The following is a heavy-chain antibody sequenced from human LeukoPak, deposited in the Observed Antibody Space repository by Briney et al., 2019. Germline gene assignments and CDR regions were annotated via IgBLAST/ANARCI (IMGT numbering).Heavy chain of an antibody. Sequence: PGGSLRLSCAASGFTFSSYEMNWVRQAPGKGLEWVSYISSSGSTIYYADSVKGRFTISRDNAKNSLYLQMNSLRAEDTAVYYCARSTSLWGGYPDYWGQGTLVTVSS. CDR2: ISSSGSTI. CDR1: GFTFSSYE. CDR3: ARSTSLWGGYPDY. J-gene: IGHJ4*02. D-gene: IGHD3-10*01. V-gene: IGHV3-48*03.